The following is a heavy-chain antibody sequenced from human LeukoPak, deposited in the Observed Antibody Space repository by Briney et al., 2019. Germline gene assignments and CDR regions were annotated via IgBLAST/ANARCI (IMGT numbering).Heavy chain of an antibody. D-gene: IGHD3-22*01. CDR2: ISSSSSYI. Sequence: GGSLRLSCAASGFTSSSYSMNWVRQAPGKGLEWVSSISSSSSYIYYADSVKGRFTISRDNAKNSLYLQMNSLRAEDTAVYYCARSHYYDSSGYLSPGPYWGQGTLVTVSS. V-gene: IGHV3-21*01. J-gene: IGHJ4*02. CDR3: ARSHYYDSSGYLSPGPY. CDR1: GFTSSSYS.